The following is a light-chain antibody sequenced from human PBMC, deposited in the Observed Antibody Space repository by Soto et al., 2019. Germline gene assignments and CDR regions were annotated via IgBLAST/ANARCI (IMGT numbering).Light chain of an antibody. J-gene: IGLJ2*01. V-gene: IGLV2-8*01. CDR2: DVF. CDR3: SSYADSNSVI. CDR1: SGDIGDYNY. Sequence: QSALTQPPSASGSPGQSLTISCTGSSGDIGDYNYVSWYHQHPGKVPKLIIYDVFKRPSGVPDRFSGSKSGTTASLTVSGLQAEDEGDYYCSSYADSNSVIFGGGTKLTVL.